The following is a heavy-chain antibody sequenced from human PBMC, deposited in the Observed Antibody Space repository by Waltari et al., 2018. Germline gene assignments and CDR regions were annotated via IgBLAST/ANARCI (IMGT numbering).Heavy chain of an antibody. J-gene: IGHJ6*02. CDR3: ARGTFYYYYGLDV. V-gene: IGHV5-10-1*03. CDR1: GYSFTSNW. CDR2: IEPSDSYT. Sequence: EVQLVQSGTEVKKPGESLTISCKTSGYSFTSNWISWVRQMPGKGLEWMGRIEPSDSYTTYSPSFQGHVTISADKSISTAYLQWSSLEASDTAIYYCARGTFYYYYGLDVWGQGTTVTVSS.